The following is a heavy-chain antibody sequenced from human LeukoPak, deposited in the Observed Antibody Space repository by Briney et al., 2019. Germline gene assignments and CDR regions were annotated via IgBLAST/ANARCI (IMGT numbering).Heavy chain of an antibody. Sequence: NPGESLKISCKASGYIFTNYWIGWVRQLPGEGLEWMGIIYPGDSDTRYSPSFQGQVTISADNSINTAYLQWSSLEASDTAIYYCARRLTAEVWGQGTLVTVSS. CDR1: GYIFTNYW. D-gene: IGHD7-27*01. V-gene: IGHV5-51*01. CDR3: ARRLTAEV. J-gene: IGHJ4*02. CDR2: IYPGDSDT.